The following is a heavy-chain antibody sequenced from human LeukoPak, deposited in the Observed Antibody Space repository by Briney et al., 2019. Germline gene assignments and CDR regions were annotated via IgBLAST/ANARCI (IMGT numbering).Heavy chain of an antibody. J-gene: IGHJ4*02. Sequence: ASVKVSCKTSGYIFTTHGISWVRQAPGQGLEWMGWISAYIGNTNYAQKLQGRVTMTTDTSTNTAYMELRSLTSDDTAVYYCARAWDCSSTTCYVYFDYWGQGSLVTVSS. D-gene: IGHD2-2*01. CDR1: GYIFTTHG. CDR3: ARAWDCSSTTCYVYFDY. CDR2: ISAYIGNT. V-gene: IGHV1-18*01.